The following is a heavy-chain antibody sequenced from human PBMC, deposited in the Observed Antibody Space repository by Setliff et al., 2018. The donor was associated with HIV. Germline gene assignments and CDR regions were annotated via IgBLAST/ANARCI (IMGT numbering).Heavy chain of an antibody. V-gene: IGHV3-30*02. J-gene: IGHJ6*03. CDR1: GFTFSSYG. CDR2: IRYDGSDK. Sequence: GGSLRLSCAASGFTFSSYGMHWVRQAPGKGLEWVTFIRYDGSDKYYADPVKGRFTISRDNPKNTLYLQMNSLRAEDTAMYYCASSGYNYGGYYMDVWGKGTTVTVSS. CDR3: ASSGYNYGGYYMDV. D-gene: IGHD5-18*01.